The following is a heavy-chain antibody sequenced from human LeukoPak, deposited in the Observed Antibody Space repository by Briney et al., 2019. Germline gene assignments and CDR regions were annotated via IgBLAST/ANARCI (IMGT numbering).Heavy chain of an antibody. CDR2: IYYRGST. CDR3: ARVKDCSSTTCWLYFDY. V-gene: IGHV4-59*08. J-gene: IGHJ4*02. Sequence: PSETLSLTCTVSGGSINSYYWSWIRQPPGKGLEWIGYIYYRGSTNYNPSLKSRVTISVGTSKNQFSLKLSSVTAADTAVYYCARVKDCSSTTCWLYFDYWGQGTLVTVSS. D-gene: IGHD2-2*01. CDR1: GGSINSYY.